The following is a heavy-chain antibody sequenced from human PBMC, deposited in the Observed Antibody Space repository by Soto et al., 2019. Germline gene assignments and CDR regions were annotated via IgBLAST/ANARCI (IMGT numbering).Heavy chain of an antibody. Sequence: ASVKVSCKASGYTFTGYYMHWVRQAPGQGLEWMGWTNPNSGGTNYAQKFQGWVTMTRDTSISTAYMGLSRLRSDDTAVYYCARELGYCTNGVCFDAFDIWGQGTMVTVSS. V-gene: IGHV1-2*04. CDR1: GYTFTGYY. D-gene: IGHD2-8*01. J-gene: IGHJ3*02. CDR2: TNPNSGGT. CDR3: ARELGYCTNGVCFDAFDI.